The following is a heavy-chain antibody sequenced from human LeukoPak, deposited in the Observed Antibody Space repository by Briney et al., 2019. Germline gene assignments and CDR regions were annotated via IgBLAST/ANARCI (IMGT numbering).Heavy chain of an antibody. V-gene: IGHV1-18*01. CDR3: AREGGITIFGVVIREGIDY. Sequence: ASVKVSCKASGYTFTSCGISWVRQAPGQGLEWMGWISAYNGNTNYAQKLQGRVTMTTDTSTSTAYMELRSLRSDDTAVYYCAREGGITIFGVVIREGIDYWGQGTLVTVSS. D-gene: IGHD3-3*01. CDR2: ISAYNGNT. CDR1: GYTFTSCG. J-gene: IGHJ4*02.